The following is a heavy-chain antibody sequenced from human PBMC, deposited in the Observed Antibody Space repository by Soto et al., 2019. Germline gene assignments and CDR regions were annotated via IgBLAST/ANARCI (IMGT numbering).Heavy chain of an antibody. CDR2: TDPSDSYT. J-gene: IGHJ6*02. CDR3: ARHSYYCCGMDV. Sequence: GESLKISCKGSGYSFTSYWISWVRQLPGTGQEWMGRTDPSDSYTSYSRSFQGHLTISADNSISTAYLQWSSLKASDTAMYYCARHSYYCCGMDVWGQGTTVTASS. V-gene: IGHV5-10-1*01. CDR1: GYSFTSYW.